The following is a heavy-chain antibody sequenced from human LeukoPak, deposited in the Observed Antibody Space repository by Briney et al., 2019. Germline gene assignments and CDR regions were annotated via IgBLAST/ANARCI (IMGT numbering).Heavy chain of an antibody. CDR2: ISWDGGST. CDR1: GFTFDDYT. J-gene: IGHJ4*02. V-gene: IGHV3-43*01. Sequence: PGGSLRLSCAASGFTFDDYTMHWVRQAPGKGLEWGSLISWDGGSTYYADSVKGRFTISRDNSKNSLYLQMNSRRTEDTALYYCAKDIGVEYCNGCLFDYWGQGTLVTVSS. CDR3: AKDIGVEYCNGCLFDY. D-gene: IGHD2/OR15-2a*01.